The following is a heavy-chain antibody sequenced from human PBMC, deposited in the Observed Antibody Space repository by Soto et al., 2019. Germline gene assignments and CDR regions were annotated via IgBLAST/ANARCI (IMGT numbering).Heavy chain of an antibody. V-gene: IGHV3-21*01. CDR3: ARDEQLERAFDI. CDR2: MSSCSSYI. D-gene: IGHD6-13*01. CDR1: GFTFSSYS. Sequence: PGGSLRLSCAASGFTFSSYSMNWVRQAPGKGLEWVSSMSSCSSYIYYADSVKGRFTISRDNAKNSLYLQMNSLRAEDTAVYYCARDEQLERAFDIWGQGTMVPVSS. J-gene: IGHJ3*02.